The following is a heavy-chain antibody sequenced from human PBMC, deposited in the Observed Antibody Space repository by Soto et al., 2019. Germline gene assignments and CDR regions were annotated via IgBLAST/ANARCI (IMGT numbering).Heavy chain of an antibody. D-gene: IGHD2-15*01. CDR2: IYYSGST. CDR3: ARRVVERTHAHFDY. J-gene: IGHJ4*02. CDR1: GGSISSSSYY. V-gene: IGHV4-39*01. Sequence: QLQLQESGPGLVKPSETLSLTCTVSGGSISSSSYYWGWIRQPPGKGLEWIGSIYYSGSTYYNPSLKSRVTIPVGTSKIQFSLKLSSVTAADTAVYYCARRVVERTHAHFDYWGQGTLVTVSS.